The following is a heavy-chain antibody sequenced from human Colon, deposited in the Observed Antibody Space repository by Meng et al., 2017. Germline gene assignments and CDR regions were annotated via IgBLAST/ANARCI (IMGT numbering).Heavy chain of an antibody. Sequence: GESLKISCAASGFTFSSYAMHWVRQAPGKGLEWVAVISYDGSNKYYADSVKGRFTISRDNSKNTLYLQTNSLRAEDTAVYYCARDSYEEYYYDSSGYYWDFDYWGQGTLVTVSS. CDR2: ISYDGSNK. CDR3: ARDSYEEYYYDSSGYYWDFDY. CDR1: GFTFSSYA. V-gene: IGHV3-30*04. D-gene: IGHD3-22*01. J-gene: IGHJ4*02.